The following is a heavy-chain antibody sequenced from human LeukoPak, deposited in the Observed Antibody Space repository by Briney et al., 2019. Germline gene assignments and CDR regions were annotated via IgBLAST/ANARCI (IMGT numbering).Heavy chain of an antibody. D-gene: IGHD6-6*01. CDR3: ARASSSRTEYYFDY. CDR1: GFTFSSNA. CDR2: ISFDGSNK. V-gene: IGHV3-30*04. Sequence: GRSLRLSCAASGFTFSSNAMHWVRQAPGKGLEWVAVISFDGSNKYYADFVKGRFTISRDNSGNTLYLQMNSLRAEDTAVYYCARASSSRTEYYFDYWGQGTLVTVSS. J-gene: IGHJ4*02.